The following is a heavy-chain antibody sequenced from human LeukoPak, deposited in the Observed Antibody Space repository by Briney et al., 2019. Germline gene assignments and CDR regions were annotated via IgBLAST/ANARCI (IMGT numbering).Heavy chain of an antibody. D-gene: IGHD2-15*01. J-gene: IGHJ5*02. CDR3: VRGYCSGGSCYPTGWFDP. V-gene: IGHV1-2*06. CDR1: GYTFTGYY. Sequence: GASVKVSCKASGYTFTGYYMHWVRQAPGQGLEWMGRINPNSGGTDYAQKFQGRVTMTRDTSISTAYMELSRLRSDDTAVYYCVRGYCSGGSCYPTGWFDPWGRGTLVTVSS. CDR2: INPNSGGT.